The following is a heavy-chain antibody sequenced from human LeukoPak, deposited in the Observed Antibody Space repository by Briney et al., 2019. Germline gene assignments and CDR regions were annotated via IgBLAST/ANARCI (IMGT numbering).Heavy chain of an antibody. CDR1: GGSISSYY. J-gene: IGHJ4*02. CDR3: AREGTAAGTARSFDY. CDR2: IYTSGST. V-gene: IGHV4-4*07. D-gene: IGHD6-13*01. Sequence: PSETLSLTCTVSGGSISSYYWSWIRQPAGKGLEWIGRIYTSGSTNYNPSLTSRVTMSVDTSKNQFSLKLSSVTAADTAVYYCAREGTAAGTARSFDYWGQGTLVTVSS.